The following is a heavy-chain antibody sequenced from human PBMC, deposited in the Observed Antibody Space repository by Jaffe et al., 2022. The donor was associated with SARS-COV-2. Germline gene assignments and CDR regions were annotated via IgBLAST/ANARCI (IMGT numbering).Heavy chain of an antibody. CDR3: TKDLYYDSSGYSTYSSGFDY. J-gene: IGHJ4*02. V-gene: IGHV3-23*01. CDR2: VSGSGTIT. D-gene: IGHD3-22*01. CDR1: GFTFSSYA. Sequence: VQLLESGGGLVQPGGSLRLSCAASGFTFSSYAMSWVRQAPGKGLEWVSIVSGSGTITYYADSVKGRFTISRDNSKNTLYLQMNSLRAEDTATYFCTKDLYYDSSGYSTYSSGFDYWGQGTLVTVSS.